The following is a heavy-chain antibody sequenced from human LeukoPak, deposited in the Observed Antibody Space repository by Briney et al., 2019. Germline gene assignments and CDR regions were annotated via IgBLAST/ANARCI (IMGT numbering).Heavy chain of an antibody. J-gene: IGHJ4*02. CDR2: INPNSGDT. V-gene: IGHV1-2*02. CDR1: GYTLTGYY. CDR3: ARSPMDNFFDF. Sequence: ASVKVSCKASGYTLTGYYVHWVRQAPGQGLDWMGWINPNSGDTNYAQKFQGRVTMTSDTSISTAYMELSRLRSDDTAVYYCARSPMDNFFDFWGQGTLVTVSS. D-gene: IGHD2-2*03.